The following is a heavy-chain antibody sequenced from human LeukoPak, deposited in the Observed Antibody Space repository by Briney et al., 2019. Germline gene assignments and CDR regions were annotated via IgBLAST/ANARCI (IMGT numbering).Heavy chain of an antibody. V-gene: IGHV3-30*03. CDR3: AREGQISYIYGENWFDP. Sequence: GGSLRLSCAASGFTFSDYNMHWVRQVPGKGLEWVAVISYDGSNKYYADSVKGRFIISRDNAKNSLYLQMNSLRAEDTALYYCAREGQISYIYGENWFDPWGQGTLVTVSS. J-gene: IGHJ5*02. D-gene: IGHD5-18*01. CDR1: GFTFSDYN. CDR2: ISYDGSNK.